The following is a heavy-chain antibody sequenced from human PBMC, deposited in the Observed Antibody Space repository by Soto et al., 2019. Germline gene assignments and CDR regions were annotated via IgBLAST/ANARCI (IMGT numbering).Heavy chain of an antibody. Sequence: QVQLVQSGAEVKKPGASVKVSCKASGYTFTSYGISWVRQAPGQGLEWMGWISAYNGNTNYAQKLQGRVTMTTGTATSTAYMELRSLRSAETAVYYCARVRGYSSSGGLGDYWGQGTLVTVSS. J-gene: IGHJ4*02. CDR1: GYTFTSYG. D-gene: IGHD6-13*01. CDR2: ISAYNGNT. CDR3: ARVRGYSSSGGLGDY. V-gene: IGHV1-18*04.